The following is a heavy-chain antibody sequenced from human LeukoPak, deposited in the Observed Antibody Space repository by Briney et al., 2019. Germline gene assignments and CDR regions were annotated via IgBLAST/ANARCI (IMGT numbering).Heavy chain of an antibody. CDR1: GFTFSSYA. CDR2: ISSNGGST. CDR3: ARAAKSNSFDP. Sequence: GGSLRLSCAASGFTFSSYAMHWVRQAPGKGLEWVSAISSNGGSTYYANSVTGRFTISRDNSKNTLYLQMGSLRAEDMAVYYCARAAKSNSFDPWGQGTLVTVSS. V-gene: IGHV3-64*01. J-gene: IGHJ5*02. D-gene: IGHD5-18*01.